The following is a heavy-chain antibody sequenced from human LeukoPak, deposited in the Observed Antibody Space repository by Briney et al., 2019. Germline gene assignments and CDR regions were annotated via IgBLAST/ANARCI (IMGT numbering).Heavy chain of an antibody. D-gene: IGHD1-26*01. J-gene: IGHJ6*03. CDR1: GFTFSSYE. Sequence: GGSLRLSCAGSGFTFSSYEMNWVRQAPGKGLEWVSYISNSGSYIYYADSVKGRFTISRDNAKNSLYLQMNSLRAEDMAVYYCVRDQAKIEGGYYMDVCGKGTTVTVSS. V-gene: IGHV3-48*03. CDR2: ISNSGSYI. CDR3: VRDQAKIEGGYYMDV.